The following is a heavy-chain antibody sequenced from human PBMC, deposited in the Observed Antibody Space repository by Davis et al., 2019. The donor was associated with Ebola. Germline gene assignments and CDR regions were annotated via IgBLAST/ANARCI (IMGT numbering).Heavy chain of an antibody. J-gene: IGHJ5*02. Sequence: GESLKISCAASGFTFSKAWMSWVRQAPGKGLEWVGRIKSKSDGGTIDYAAPVKGRFTISRDDAENTLFLQMNSLKTEDTAVYYCATAQTDSSAWLTSWGQGTLVTVSS. CDR1: GFTFSKAW. CDR3: ATAQTDSSAWLTS. D-gene: IGHD6-19*01. CDR2: IKSKSDGGTI. V-gene: IGHV3-15*01.